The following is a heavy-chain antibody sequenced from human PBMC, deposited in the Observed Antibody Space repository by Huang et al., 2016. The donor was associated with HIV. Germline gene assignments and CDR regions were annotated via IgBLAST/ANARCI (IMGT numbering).Heavy chain of an antibody. V-gene: IGHV1-18*01. CDR1: GYTFTSYG. J-gene: IGHJ3*02. CDR2: IRASSGDT. D-gene: IGHD3-22*01. Sequence: QIQLMQFGPELKQPGASGKVSCKDYGYTFTSYGINWVRQAPGQGPEWMGWIRASSGDTEYAQKFQGRVTLTTDTSTNIAYMELRSLRSDDTAKYYCARDPKYHRIGYYRQRRGIDIWGQGTMVIVSS. CDR3: ARDPKYHRIGYYRQRRGIDI.